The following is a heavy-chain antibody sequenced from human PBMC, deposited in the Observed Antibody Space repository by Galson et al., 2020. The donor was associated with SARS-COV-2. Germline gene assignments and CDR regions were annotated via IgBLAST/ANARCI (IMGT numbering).Heavy chain of an antibody. CDR2: ISGDGSDR. CDR3: ASGATRTFCDF. Sequence: GESLKISCAASGFTFGNFWMHWIRQTPGEGFVWVARISGDGSDRYYADSVRGRFTVSRDNGGNTLYLHMNSLRVEDAGLYYCASGATRTFCDFWGRGTPVTVSS. V-gene: IGHV3-74*01. J-gene: IGHJ4*02. CDR1: GFTFGNFW. D-gene: IGHD7-27*01.